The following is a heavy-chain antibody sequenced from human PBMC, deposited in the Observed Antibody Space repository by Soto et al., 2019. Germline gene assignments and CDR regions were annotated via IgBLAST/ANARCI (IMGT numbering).Heavy chain of an antibody. Sequence: ESGGGVVQPGRSLRLSCAASGFTFSSYGMHWVRQAPGKGLEWVAVISYDGSNKYYADSVKGRFTISRDNSKNTLYLQMNSLRAEDTAVYYCAKDMEGGYYYDSSGFFDYWGQGTLVTVSS. CDR1: GFTFSSYG. J-gene: IGHJ4*02. CDR2: ISYDGSNK. CDR3: AKDMEGGYYYDSSGFFDY. V-gene: IGHV3-30*18. D-gene: IGHD3-22*01.